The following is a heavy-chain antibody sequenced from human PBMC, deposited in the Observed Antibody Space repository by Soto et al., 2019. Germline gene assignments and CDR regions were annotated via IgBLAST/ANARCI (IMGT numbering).Heavy chain of an antibody. Sequence: QVQLVQSGAEVKKPGSSVRVSCKASGDTFNFYSINWVRQAPGLGLAWMGRINPILSMSNYAQRFQGRVAMTADKSTSTAYMELSSLRSEDTAMYYCASSYGSGYRAFDSWAQGALGTVSS. CDR2: INPILSMS. CDR1: GDTFNFYS. J-gene: IGHJ4*02. CDR3: ASSYGSGYRAFDS. D-gene: IGHD3-10*01. V-gene: IGHV1-69*02.